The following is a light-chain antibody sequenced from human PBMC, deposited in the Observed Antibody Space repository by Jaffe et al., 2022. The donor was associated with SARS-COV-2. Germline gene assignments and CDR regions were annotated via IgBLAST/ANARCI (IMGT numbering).Light chain of an antibody. CDR1: QSLLHSNGYNY. V-gene: IGKV2-28*01. CDR2: LGS. CDR3: MQALQRG. Sequence: DIVMTQSPLSLPVTPGEPASISCRSSQSLLHSNGYNYLDWYLQKPGQSPQLLIYLGSNRASGVPDRFSGSGSGTDFTLKISRVEAEDVGVYYCMQALQRGFGQGTKVEIK. J-gene: IGKJ1*01.